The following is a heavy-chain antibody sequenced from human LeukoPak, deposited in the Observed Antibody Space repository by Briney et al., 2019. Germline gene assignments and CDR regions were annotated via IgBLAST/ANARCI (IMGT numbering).Heavy chain of an antibody. D-gene: IGHD6-19*01. J-gene: IGHJ5*02. CDR2: INHSGST. CDR1: GGSFSGYY. V-gene: IGHV4-34*01. Sequence: KPSETLSLTCAVYGGSFSGYYWSWIRQPPGKGLEWIGEINHSGSTNYNPSLKSRVTISVDTSKNQLSLKLSSVTAADTAVYYCARGVGSGWYNWFDPWGQGTLVTDSS. CDR3: ARGVGSGWYNWFDP.